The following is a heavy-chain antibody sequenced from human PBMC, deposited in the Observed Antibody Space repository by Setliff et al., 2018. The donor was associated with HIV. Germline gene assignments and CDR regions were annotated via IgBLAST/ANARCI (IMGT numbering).Heavy chain of an antibody. CDR1: GGSISSSTDY. D-gene: IGHD6-13*01. Sequence: SETLSLTCIVSGGSISSSTDYWAWIRQPPGKGPDYIGSIYYSGSTYYNPSFKSRVTISVDTSKNQFSLKLSSVTAADTAIYYCARTYSSNWYIDYWGQGTLVTVSS. J-gene: IGHJ4*02. CDR2: IYYSGST. V-gene: IGHV4-39*07. CDR3: ARTYSSNWYIDY.